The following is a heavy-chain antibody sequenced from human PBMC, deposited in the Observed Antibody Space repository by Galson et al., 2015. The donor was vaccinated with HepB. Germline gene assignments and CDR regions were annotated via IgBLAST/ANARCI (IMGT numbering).Heavy chain of an antibody. CDR3: ARGWDYYDSSGYYYGLFDY. D-gene: IGHD3-22*01. CDR1: GFTFSSYS. Sequence: SLRLSCAASGFTFSSYSMNWVRQAPGKGLEWVSSISSSSSYIYYADSVKGRFTISRDNAKNSLYLQMNSLRAEDTAVYYCARGWDYYDSSGYYYGLFDYWGQGTLVTVSS. V-gene: IGHV3-21*01. CDR2: ISSSSSYI. J-gene: IGHJ4*02.